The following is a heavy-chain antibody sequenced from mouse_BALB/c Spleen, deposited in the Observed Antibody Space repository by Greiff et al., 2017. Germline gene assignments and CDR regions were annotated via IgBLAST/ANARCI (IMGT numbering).Heavy chain of an antibody. CDR1: GFDFSRYW. D-gene: IGHD2-1*01. J-gene: IGHJ4*01. CDR2: INPDSSTI. Sequence: EVQLQQSGGGLVQPGGSLKLSCAASGFDFSRYWMSWVRQAPGKGLEWIGEINPDSSTINYTPSLKDKFIISRDNAKNTLYLQMSKVRSEDTALYYCARRYGNYDAMDYWGQGTSVTVSS. V-gene: IGHV4-1*02. CDR3: ARRYGNYDAMDY.